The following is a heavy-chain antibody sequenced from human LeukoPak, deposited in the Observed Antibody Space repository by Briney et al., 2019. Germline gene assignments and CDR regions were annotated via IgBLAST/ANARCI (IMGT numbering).Heavy chain of an antibody. J-gene: IGHJ4*02. D-gene: IGHD5-12*01. CDR1: GGSISPYY. Sequence: PSETLSLTCSVSGGSISPYYWSWIRQPPGKGPEWIGYIHYSGSTNYNPSLKSRVTISVDTSKNHFSLKLSSVTAADTAVYYCARVIGYSGYDAFDYWGQGTLVTVSS. CDR3: ARVIGYSGYDAFDY. CDR2: IHYSGST. V-gene: IGHV4-59*01.